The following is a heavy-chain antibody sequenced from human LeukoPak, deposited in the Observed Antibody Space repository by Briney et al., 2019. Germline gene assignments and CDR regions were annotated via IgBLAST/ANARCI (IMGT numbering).Heavy chain of an antibody. V-gene: IGHV4-59*08. CDR3: ARQELRFLEWLPFDI. CDR2: IYYSGST. D-gene: IGHD3-3*01. Sequence: SETLSLTCTVSGGSISSYYWSWIRQPPGKGLEWIGYIYYSGSTNYNPSLQSRVTISVDTSENQFSLKLSSVTAADTAVYYCARQELRFLEWLPFDIWGQGTMVTVSS. CDR1: GGSISSYY. J-gene: IGHJ3*02.